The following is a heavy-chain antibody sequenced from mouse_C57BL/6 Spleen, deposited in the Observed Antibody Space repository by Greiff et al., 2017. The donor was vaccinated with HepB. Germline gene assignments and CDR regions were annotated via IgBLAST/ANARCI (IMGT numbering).Heavy chain of an antibody. CDR1: GFTFSDYG. D-gene: IGHD1-1*01. Sequence: EVKLMESGGGLVKPGGSLKLSCAASGFTFSDYGMHWVRPAPEKGLEWVAYISSGSSTIYYADTVKGRFTISRDNAKNTLFLQMTSLRSEDTAMYYCARASSPYYYAMDYWGQGTSVTVSS. V-gene: IGHV5-17*01. J-gene: IGHJ4*01. CDR2: ISSGSSTI. CDR3: ARASSPYYYAMDY.